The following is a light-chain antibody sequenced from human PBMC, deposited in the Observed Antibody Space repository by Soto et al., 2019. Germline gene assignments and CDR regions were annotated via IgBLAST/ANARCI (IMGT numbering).Light chain of an antibody. CDR3: QHYHGWPIT. CDR1: QSVSSH. J-gene: IGKJ5*01. V-gene: IGKV3-15*01. Sequence: EIVMTQSPATLSXXXXXXXXXXXXASQSVSSHLAWYQHKPGQAPRLLFYDASTRATGIPARFSGSGSGTEFTLTISSLQSEDFAVYYCQHYHGWPITFGQGTRLEIK. CDR2: DAS.